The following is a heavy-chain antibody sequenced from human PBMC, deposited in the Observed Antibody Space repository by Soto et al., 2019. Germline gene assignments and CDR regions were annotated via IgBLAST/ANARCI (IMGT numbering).Heavy chain of an antibody. Sequence: QVQLQESGPGLVKPSETLSLTCTVSGGSISSYYWSSIRQPPGKGLEWIGYIYYSGSTNYNPSLKSRVTISVDTSKNQFSLKLSSVTDADTAVYYCARVFDEDFDYWGQGTLVTVSP. CDR3: ARVFDEDFDY. J-gene: IGHJ4*02. D-gene: IGHD2-15*01. V-gene: IGHV4-59*01. CDR2: IYYSGST. CDR1: GGSISSYY.